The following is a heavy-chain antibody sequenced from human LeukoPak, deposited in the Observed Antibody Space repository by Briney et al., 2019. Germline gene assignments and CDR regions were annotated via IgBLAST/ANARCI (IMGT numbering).Heavy chain of an antibody. CDR2: INHSGST. J-gene: IGHJ4*02. Sequence: KPSETLSLTCAVYGGSFSGYYWSWIRQPPGKGLEWIGEINHSGSTYYNPSLKSRVTISVDTSKNQFSLKLSSVTAADTAVYYCARVSRPNYFDYWGQGTLVTVSS. CDR3: ARVSRPNYFDY. CDR1: GGSFSGYY. V-gene: IGHV4-34*01.